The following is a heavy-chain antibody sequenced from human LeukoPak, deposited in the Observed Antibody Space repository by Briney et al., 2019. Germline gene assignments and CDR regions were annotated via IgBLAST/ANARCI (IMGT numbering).Heavy chain of an antibody. CDR2: ISGSAGST. D-gene: IGHD3-9*01. CDR1: GFTFSNYG. Sequence: GGSLRLSCAASGFTFSNYGMSWVRQAPGKGLEWVSTISGSAGSTEYADAVKGRFTISRNNSKNTLYLQMNSLRAEDTAVYYCAKDYPLLRYFDWLEGGAFDIWGQGTMVTVSS. CDR3: AKDYPLLRYFDWLEGGAFDI. V-gene: IGHV3-23*01. J-gene: IGHJ3*02.